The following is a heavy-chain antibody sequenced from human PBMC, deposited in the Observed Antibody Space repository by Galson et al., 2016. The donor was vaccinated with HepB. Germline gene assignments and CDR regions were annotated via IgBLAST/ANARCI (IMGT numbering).Heavy chain of an antibody. CDR1: DFTVNSHY. Sequence: SLRLSCAASDFTVNSHYLTWVRQAPGKGLEWVSIIFSGGSTFYADSVKGRFTISRDDSKNKLYLQMDSRRDEDTAVYFCARASLSHFDFWGQGILVTVSS. J-gene: IGHJ4*02. V-gene: IGHV3-53*01. D-gene: IGHD2-8*01. CDR3: ARASLSHFDF. CDR2: IFSGGST.